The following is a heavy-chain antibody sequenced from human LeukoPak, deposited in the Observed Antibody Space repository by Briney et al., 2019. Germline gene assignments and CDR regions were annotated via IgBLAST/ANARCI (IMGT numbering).Heavy chain of an antibody. J-gene: IGHJ4*02. CDR1: GISFRSYG. V-gene: IGHV4-39*01. CDR2: IYYSGST. D-gene: IGHD6-19*01. CDR3: ARGSDPVLYYFDY. Sequence: GSLRLSCAASGISFRSYGMHWIRQPPGKGLEWIGSIYYSGSTYYNPSLKSRVTISVDTSKNQFSLKLRSVTAADTAVYYCARGSDPVLYYFDYWGQGTLVTVSS.